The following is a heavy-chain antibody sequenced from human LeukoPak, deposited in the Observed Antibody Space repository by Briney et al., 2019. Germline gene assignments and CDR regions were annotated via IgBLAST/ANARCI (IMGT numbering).Heavy chain of an antibody. V-gene: IGHV4-30-2*01. J-gene: IGHJ4*02. CDR1: GGSISSGGYY. CDR2: IYHSGST. D-gene: IGHD6-13*01. Sequence: SQTLSLTCTVSGGSISSGGYYWSWIRQPPGKGLEWIGYIYHSGSTYYNPSLKSRVTISVDRSKNQFSLKLSSVTAADTAVYYCAREIAAAGTWDYWGREPWSPSPQ. CDR3: AREIAAAGTWDY.